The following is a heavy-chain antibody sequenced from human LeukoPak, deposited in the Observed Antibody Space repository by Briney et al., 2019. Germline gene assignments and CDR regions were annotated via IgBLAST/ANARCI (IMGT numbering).Heavy chain of an antibody. CDR1: GYTFTGYY. V-gene: IGHV1-2*02. CDR3: ARDDLLRGTYF. J-gene: IGHJ4*02. D-gene: IGHD1-26*01. Sequence: ASVKVSCKASGYTFTGYYMNWVRQAPGQGLEWMGWINPNSGGPNYAQKFQGRVSMTRDTSISTAYMELYSLRSDDTAVYYCARDDLLRGTYFWGQGTLVTVSS. CDR2: INPNSGGP.